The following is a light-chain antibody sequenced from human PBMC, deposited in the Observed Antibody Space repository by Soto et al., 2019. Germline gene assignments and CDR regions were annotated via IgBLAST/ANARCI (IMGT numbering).Light chain of an antibody. Sequence: QSVLTQPASVSGSPGQSITISCTGTSSDVGGYNHVSWYQQRPGKAPKPMIYDVSDRPSGVSNRFSGSKSGNTASLTISGLQAEDEADYYCSSYTSSSCAIFGGGTKLTVL. CDR2: DVS. J-gene: IGLJ2*01. CDR1: SSDVGGYNH. CDR3: SSYTSSSCAI. V-gene: IGLV2-14*01.